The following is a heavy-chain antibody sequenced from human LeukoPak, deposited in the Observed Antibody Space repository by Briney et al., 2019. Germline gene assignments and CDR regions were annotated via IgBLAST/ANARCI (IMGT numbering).Heavy chain of an antibody. Sequence: GGSLRLSCAASGFTFNQHSMSWIRQATGKGLEWISYISRNGGAIHYAESVEGRFTVSRDNAKKSLFLQMNTLRNDDTAVYFCARASSLIGGFDSWGRGTLVAVSS. CDR2: ISRNGGAI. V-gene: IGHV3-11*01. D-gene: IGHD3-3*01. CDR1: GFTFNQHS. CDR3: ARASSLIGGFDS. J-gene: IGHJ4*02.